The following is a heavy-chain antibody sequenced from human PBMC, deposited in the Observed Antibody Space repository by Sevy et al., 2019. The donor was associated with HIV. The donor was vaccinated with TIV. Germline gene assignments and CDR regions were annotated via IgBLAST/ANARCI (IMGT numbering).Heavy chain of an antibody. CDR2: ICGSGGST. Sequence: GGSLRLSCAASGFTFSNYAMSWVRQAPGKGLEWVSAICGSGGSTYYADSVKGRFTISRDNSKNTLFLQMNSLRAEDTAVYFCAKWSELPSSPFDYWGQGTLVTVSS. D-gene: IGHD1-26*01. CDR3: AKWSELPSSPFDY. V-gene: IGHV3-23*01. CDR1: GFTFSNYA. J-gene: IGHJ4*02.